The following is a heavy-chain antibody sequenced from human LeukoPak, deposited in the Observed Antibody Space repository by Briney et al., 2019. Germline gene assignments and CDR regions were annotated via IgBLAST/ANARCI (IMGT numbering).Heavy chain of an antibody. CDR3: ASDSYSPEYFQH. V-gene: IGHV3-66*01. CDR1: GFSVSNNY. CDR2: IYSGGST. D-gene: IGHD2-15*01. Sequence: EGSLRLSCAASGFSVSNNYMSWVRQAPGKGLEWVSVIYSGGSTFCADSVKGRFTISRDNSKNTLYLQMNSLRAEDTAVYYCASDSYSPEYFQHWGQGTLVTVSS. J-gene: IGHJ1*01.